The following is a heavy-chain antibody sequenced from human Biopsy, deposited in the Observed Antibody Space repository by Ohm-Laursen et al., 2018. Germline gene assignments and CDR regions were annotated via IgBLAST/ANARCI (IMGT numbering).Heavy chain of an antibody. CDR3: AAGATWLVHY. V-gene: IGHV4-59*11. CDR2: THDTGTT. Sequence: PPGTLSLTCGASGDSISFPYWGWFRQPPGKGLEYIGSTHDTGTTDYSPSLKTRVSLSVDTSTKVFSLILSSVTAADTAVYYCAAGATWLVHYWGQGTLVTVSS. CDR1: GDSISFPY. J-gene: IGHJ4*02. D-gene: IGHD6-19*01.